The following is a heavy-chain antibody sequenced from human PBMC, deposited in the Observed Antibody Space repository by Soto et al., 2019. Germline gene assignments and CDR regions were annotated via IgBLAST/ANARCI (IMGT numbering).Heavy chain of an antibody. D-gene: IGHD2-15*01. V-gene: IGHV1-2*02. CDR2: INPNSGDT. J-gene: IGHJ4*01. CDR3: VSPRSGPSPDVGH. CDR1: VFSVDTTHC. Sequence: QVQLVQSGAEVKKPGASVKVSCKASVFSVDTTHCIHWVRRAPGQGLEWMGSINPNSGDTNYAQNFQGRVTMTRDTSISTAYMEVSSLTSVDTAVYYCVSPRSGPSPDVGHWGHGTVVTVSS.